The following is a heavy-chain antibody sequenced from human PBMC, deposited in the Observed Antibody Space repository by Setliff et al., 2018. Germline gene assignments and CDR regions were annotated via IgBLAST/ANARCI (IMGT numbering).Heavy chain of an antibody. D-gene: IGHD5-12*01. J-gene: IGHJ5*01. CDR3: AREVPGYSGALDF. CDR1: GSNFIGYY. V-gene: IGHV1-2*02. CDR2: MNSKTGGT. Sequence: ASVKVSCKASGSNFIGYYLYWLRQAPGQGLEWMGWMNSKTGGTNSAQKFQGRITMTRDTSIRTAYMELSRLRSDDSAVYYCAREVPGYSGALDFWGRGTLVTVSS.